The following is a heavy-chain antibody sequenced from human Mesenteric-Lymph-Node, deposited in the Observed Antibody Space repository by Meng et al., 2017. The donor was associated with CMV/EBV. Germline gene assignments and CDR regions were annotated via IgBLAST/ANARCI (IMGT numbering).Heavy chain of an antibody. CDR1: GYTFTNYW. CDR2: IYPGDSDT. CDR3: ARSTTVTDFDD. J-gene: IGHJ4*02. D-gene: IGHD4-11*01. V-gene: IGHV5-51*01. Sequence: KVSCKGSGYTFTNYWIGWVRQMPGKGLEWMGIIYPGDSDTKYSPSFQGQVTISADKSISTAYLQWGSLKASDTAIYYCARSTTVTDFDDWGQGTPVTVSS.